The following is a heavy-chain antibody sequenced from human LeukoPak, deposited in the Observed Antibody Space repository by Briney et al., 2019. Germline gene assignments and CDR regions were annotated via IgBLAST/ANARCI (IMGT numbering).Heavy chain of an antibody. V-gene: IGHV4-59*01. CDR1: DGSISSYY. D-gene: IGHD6-13*01. CDR3: ARTTSAAVTWDYYYGMDV. Sequence: PSETLSLTCTVSDGSISSYYWSWIRQPPGKGLEWIGYIYYSGSTNYNPSLKSRVTISVDTSKNQFSLKLSSVTAADTAVYYCARTTSAAVTWDYYYGMDVWGQGATVTVSS. J-gene: IGHJ6*02. CDR2: IYYSGST.